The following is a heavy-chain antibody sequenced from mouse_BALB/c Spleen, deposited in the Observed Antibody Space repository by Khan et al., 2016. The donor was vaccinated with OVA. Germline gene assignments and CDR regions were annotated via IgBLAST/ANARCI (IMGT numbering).Heavy chain of an antibody. V-gene: IGHV5-6-5*01. D-gene: IGHD1-1*01. CDR2: INSAYI. CDR3: VSSHWYGSSYNYWYFDV. CDR1: GFTFSSYA. J-gene: IGHJ1*01. Sequence: EVELVESGGDLVKPGGSLKLSCAASGFTFSSYAMSWVRQTPEKRLEWVASINSAYIYYSDSMKGRFTISRDNVRNILYLQMSSLRSEDTAMYYCVSSHWYGSSYNYWYFDVWGAGTTVTVSS.